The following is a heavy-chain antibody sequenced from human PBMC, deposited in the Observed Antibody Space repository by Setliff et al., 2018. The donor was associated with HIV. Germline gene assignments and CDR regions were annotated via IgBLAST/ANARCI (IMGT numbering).Heavy chain of an antibody. V-gene: IGHV4-34*01. CDR3: ARVGDFYDTSGYYSVLDAFDI. Sequence: SETLSLTCAVYGGSFSGYFWTWIRQPPQKRLEWIGEINHSGDTNYNPSPKSRVTISADTSKNQFSLKLSSVTAADTAVYYCARVGDFYDTSGYYSVLDAFDIWGQGTMVTVSS. J-gene: IGHJ3*02. CDR2: INHSGDT. D-gene: IGHD3-22*01. CDR1: GGSFSGYF.